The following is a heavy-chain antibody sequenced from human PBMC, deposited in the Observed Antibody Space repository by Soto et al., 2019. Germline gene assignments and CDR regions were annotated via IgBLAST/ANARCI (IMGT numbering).Heavy chain of an antibody. D-gene: IGHD6-6*01. CDR1: VGTFSSYA. Sequence: EASVKVSCKASVGTFSSYAIIWVRQAPGQGLEWMGGIIPIFGTANYAQKFQGRVTITADESTSAAYMELSSLSSEDTAVYYCARARYSSSSGFSGSYYYYGMDVWGQGTTVTVSS. CDR2: IIPIFGTA. CDR3: ARARYSSSSGFSGSYYYYGMDV. V-gene: IGHV1-69*13. J-gene: IGHJ6*02.